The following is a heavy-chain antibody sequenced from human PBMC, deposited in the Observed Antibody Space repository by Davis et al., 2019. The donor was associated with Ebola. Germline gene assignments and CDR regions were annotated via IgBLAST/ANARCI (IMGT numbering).Heavy chain of an antibody. CDR2: ISAYNGNT. D-gene: IGHD3-10*01. CDR1: GYTFNSYG. V-gene: IGHV1-18*01. J-gene: IGHJ4*02. CDR3: ARGVTMVRGTFWCDY. Sequence: ASVKVSCKASGYTFNSYGISWVRQAPGQGLEWMGWISAYNGNTNYAQKLQGRVTMTTDTSTSTAYIELRSLRSDDTAVYYCARGVTMVRGTFWCDYWGQGTLVTVSS.